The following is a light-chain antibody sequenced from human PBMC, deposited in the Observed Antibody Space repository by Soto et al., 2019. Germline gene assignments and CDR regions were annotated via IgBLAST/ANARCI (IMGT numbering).Light chain of an antibody. J-gene: IGLJ1*01. V-gene: IGLV2-23*01. CDR2: EDY. CDR1: NTDVENYNF. CDR3: RSHGGFNTPYV. Sequence: QSALTQPASVSGSPGQSITIACTGINTDVENYNFVSWYQQHPGKAPKLMIYEDYKRPSGVSNRFSGSKSGNKASLTISGLQTEDEADYYCRSHGGFNTPYVFATGTKVTVL.